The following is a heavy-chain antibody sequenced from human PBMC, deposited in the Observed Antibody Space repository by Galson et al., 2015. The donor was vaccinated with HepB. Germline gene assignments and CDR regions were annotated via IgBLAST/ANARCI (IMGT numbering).Heavy chain of an antibody. CDR1: GFTFSSYW. Sequence: SLRLSCAASGFTFSSYWMHWVRQAPGKGLVWVSRINSDGSSTSYADSVKGRFTISRDNAKNTLYLRMNSLRAEDTAVYYCAREYFHSYWSFDYWSQGTLVTVSS. CDR3: AREYFHSYWSFDY. CDR2: INSDGSST. V-gene: IGHV3-74*01. D-gene: IGHD2-21*01. J-gene: IGHJ4*02.